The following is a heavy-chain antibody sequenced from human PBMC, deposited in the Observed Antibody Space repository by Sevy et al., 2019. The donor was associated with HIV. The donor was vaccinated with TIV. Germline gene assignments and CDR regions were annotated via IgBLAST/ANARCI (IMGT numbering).Heavy chain of an antibody. J-gene: IGHJ3*01. CDR1: VFTFNTHA. CDR3: AKVLNPALESMIEVIFRSLKGFDV. V-gene: IGHV3-23*01. CDR2: ISGIGSST. D-gene: IGHD3-22*01. Sequence: GGSLRLSCAASVFTFNTHAMNWVRQAPGKGLEWVSVISGIGSSTYYADSVKGRFTISRDNSKNTLYLQMNSLRADDTDVYYCAKVLNPALESMIEVIFRSLKGFDVWGQGTMVTVSS.